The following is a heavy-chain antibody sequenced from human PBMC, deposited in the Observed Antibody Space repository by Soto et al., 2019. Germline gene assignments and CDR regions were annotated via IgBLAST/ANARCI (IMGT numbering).Heavy chain of an antibody. V-gene: IGHV3-23*01. CDR3: ASGGYCSGGSCPPSFFDY. CDR1: GFTFSSYA. CDR2: ISGSGGST. J-gene: IGHJ4*02. Sequence: GESLKISCAASGFTFSSYAMSWVRQAPGKGLEWVSAISGSGGSTYYADSVKGRFTISRDNSKNTLYLQMNSLRAEDTAVYYCASGGYCSGGSCPPSFFDYWGQGTLVTVSS. D-gene: IGHD2-15*01.